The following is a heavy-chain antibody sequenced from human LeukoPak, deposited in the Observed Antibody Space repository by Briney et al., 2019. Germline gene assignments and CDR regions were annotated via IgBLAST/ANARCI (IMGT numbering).Heavy chain of an antibody. J-gene: IGHJ5*02. CDR3: ARDPYHRLGPPLDL. CDR2: ISTSNGDT. V-gene: IGHV1-18*01. CDR1: GYTFTNSD. Sequence: ASVKVSCRASGYTFTNSDITWVRQAPGQGLKWMGRISTSNGDTNYAAKLQGRVTMTTDTSTSTVYMELGSLTFDDTAVYFCARDPYHRLGPPLDLWGQGTLVTVSS. D-gene: IGHD1-14*01.